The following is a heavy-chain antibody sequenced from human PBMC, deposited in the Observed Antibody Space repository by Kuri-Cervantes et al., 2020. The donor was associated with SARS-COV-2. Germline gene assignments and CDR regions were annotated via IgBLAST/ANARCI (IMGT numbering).Heavy chain of an antibody. CDR2: ISGSGANT. V-gene: IGHV3-23*01. D-gene: IGHD3-16*02. J-gene: IGHJ4*02. CDR1: GFTFSSYA. CDR3: ARSYDHYDYVWGSYRYTGRVGYFDY. Sequence: ETLSLTCAASGFTFSSYAMSWVRQAPGKGLGWVSAISGSGANTYYADSVEGRLIISRDNSKNTLYLQMNSLRAEDTAAYYCARSYDHYDYVWGSYRYTGRVGYFDYWGQGTLVTVSS.